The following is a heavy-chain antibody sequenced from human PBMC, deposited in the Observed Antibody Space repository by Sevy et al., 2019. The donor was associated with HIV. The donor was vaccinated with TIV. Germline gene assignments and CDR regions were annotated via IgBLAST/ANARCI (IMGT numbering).Heavy chain of an antibody. Sequence: GGSLRLSCAASGFPFSKYAMTWVRQAPGKGLEWVSIISGSVGTTYYADSVKGRFTISRDNSKDTLYLQMNSLRAEDTAIYYCAKDGGRVGTTYYYYGMDVWGQGTTVTVSS. CDR1: GFPFSKYA. V-gene: IGHV3-23*01. CDR3: AKDGGRVGTTYYYYGMDV. J-gene: IGHJ6*02. CDR2: ISGSVGTT. D-gene: IGHD1-26*01.